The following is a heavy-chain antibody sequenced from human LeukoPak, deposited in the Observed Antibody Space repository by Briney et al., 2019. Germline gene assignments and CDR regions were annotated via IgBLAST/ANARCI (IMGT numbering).Heavy chain of an antibody. CDR3: ARASGRRGYSGYKFGY. Sequence: SQTLSLTCTVSGGSISSGGYYWRWIRQHPGKGLEWIGYIYYTGSTSYNPSLKSRLTISVDTSKNQFSLKLTSVTAADTAVYFCARASGRRGYSGYKFGYWGQGTLVTVSS. D-gene: IGHD5-12*01. CDR2: IYYTGST. CDR1: GGSISSGGYY. V-gene: IGHV4-31*03. J-gene: IGHJ4*02.